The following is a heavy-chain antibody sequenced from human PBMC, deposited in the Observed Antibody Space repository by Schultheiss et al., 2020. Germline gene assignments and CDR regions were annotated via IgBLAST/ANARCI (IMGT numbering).Heavy chain of an antibody. CDR2: IWYDGSNK. CDR1: GFTFSSYG. V-gene: IGHV3-33*08. J-gene: IGHJ6*03. D-gene: IGHD6-19*01. Sequence: GGSLRLSCAASGFTFSSYGMHWVRQAPGKGLEWVAVIWYDGSNKYYADSVKGRFTISRDNSKNTLYLQMNSLRAEDMAVYYCARDKQWLVGNYYYMDVWGKGTTVTVSS. CDR3: ARDKQWLVGNYYYMDV.